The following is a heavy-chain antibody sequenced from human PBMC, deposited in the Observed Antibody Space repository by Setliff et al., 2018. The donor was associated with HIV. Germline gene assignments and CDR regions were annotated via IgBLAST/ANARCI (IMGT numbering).Heavy chain of an antibody. Sequence: LSLTCTVSGGSINSRSYYWAWIRQPPGKGLEWVASIYFSGTPYYNPSLKNRVTIPVDTSKNQFSLKLSSVTAADTAVYYCARRGMWSYETGGNPTATFDYWGQGVLVTVSS. V-gene: IGHV4-39*01. J-gene: IGHJ4*02. CDR2: IYFSGTP. D-gene: IGHD2-8*02. CDR1: GGSINSRSYY. CDR3: ARRGMWSYETGGNPTATFDY.